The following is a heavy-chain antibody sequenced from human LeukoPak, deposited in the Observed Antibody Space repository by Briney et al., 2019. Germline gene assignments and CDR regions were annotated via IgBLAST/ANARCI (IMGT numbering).Heavy chain of an antibody. D-gene: IGHD1-1*01. Sequence: GGSLRLSCAAPGFTFSSHAMYWVRQAPGKGLEWVSSISGGKDSTYYADSVKGRFTISRDNSRSTRYLQMNNLRADDTALYYCATKRGQGTQLNYNWFDPWGQGTLVTVSS. CDR3: ATKRGQGTQLNYNWFDP. CDR1: GFTFSSHA. J-gene: IGHJ5*02. V-gene: IGHV3-23*01. CDR2: ISGGKDST.